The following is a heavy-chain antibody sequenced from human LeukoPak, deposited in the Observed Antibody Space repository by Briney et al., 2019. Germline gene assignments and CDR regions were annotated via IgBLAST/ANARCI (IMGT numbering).Heavy chain of an antibody. V-gene: IGHV3-7*01. D-gene: IGHD1-26*01. J-gene: IGHJ4*02. CDR1: GLFFSTNW. CDR3: ASWEASANY. CDR2: IKPDGRDK. Sequence: GGSLRLSCAASGLFFSTNWMSWVRQAPGKGLEWVATIKPDGRDKYYVDSVKGRFTMSRDNGKNSVYLQMNSLRAEDTAVYYCASWEASANYWGQGTLVTVSS.